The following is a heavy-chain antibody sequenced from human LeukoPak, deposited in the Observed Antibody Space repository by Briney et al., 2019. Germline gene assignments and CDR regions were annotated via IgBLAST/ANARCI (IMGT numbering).Heavy chain of an antibody. J-gene: IGHJ4*02. Sequence: GGSVKVSCKASGYTFTGYYMHWVRQAPGQGLEWMGWINPNSGGTNYVQKFQGRVTMTRDTSISTAYMELSRLRSDDTAVYYCARQNLGWSPAEYWGQGTLVTVSS. CDR1: GYTFTGYY. CDR2: INPNSGGT. V-gene: IGHV1-2*02. CDR3: ARQNLGWSPAEY. D-gene: IGHD6-19*01.